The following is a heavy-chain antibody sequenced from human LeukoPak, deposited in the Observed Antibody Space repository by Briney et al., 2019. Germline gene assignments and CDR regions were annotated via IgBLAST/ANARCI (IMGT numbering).Heavy chain of an antibody. CDR2: IYTSGTT. Sequence: SETLSLTCAVYGGSFSGYYWSWIRQPAGKGLEWIGRIYTSGTTNYNPSLKSRVTMSVDTSKNQFSLRLSSVTAADTAVYYCARDRTCSSTSCSFNWFDPWGQGTLVTVSS. CDR3: ARDRTCSSTSCSFNWFDP. V-gene: IGHV4-4*07. J-gene: IGHJ5*02. CDR1: GGSFSGYY. D-gene: IGHD2-2*01.